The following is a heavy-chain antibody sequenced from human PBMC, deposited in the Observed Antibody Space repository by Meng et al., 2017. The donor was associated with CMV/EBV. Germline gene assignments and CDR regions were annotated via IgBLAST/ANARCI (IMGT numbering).Heavy chain of an antibody. J-gene: IGHJ3*02. Sequence: SGPTLLSPAQTLTLTCSFSGFSLHTSGVGVGWIRQPPGKALEWLALIDWKDDKRYSPSLQTRLTVTKDTSTNEVGLTMTNMDAVDTGTYFCAHAYDDFWSGYSLGAFDIWGQGTLVTVSS. CDR1: GFSLHTSGVG. D-gene: IGHD3-3*01. CDR2: IDWKDDK. V-gene: IGHV2-5*01. CDR3: AHAYDDFWSGYSLGAFDI.